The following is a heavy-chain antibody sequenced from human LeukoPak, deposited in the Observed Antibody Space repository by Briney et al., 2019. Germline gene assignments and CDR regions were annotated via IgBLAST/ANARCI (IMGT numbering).Heavy chain of an antibody. CDR2: IRYDGSNK. Sequence: TGGSLRLSCAASGFTFSSYGMHWVRQAPGKGLEWVAFIRYDGSNKYYAESVKGRFTISRDDSKNTLYLQMKSLRAEDTAVYYCARDRRDGYNRFDYWGQGTLVTVSS. V-gene: IGHV3-30*02. D-gene: IGHD5-24*01. J-gene: IGHJ4*02. CDR3: ARDRRDGYNRFDY. CDR1: GFTFSSYG.